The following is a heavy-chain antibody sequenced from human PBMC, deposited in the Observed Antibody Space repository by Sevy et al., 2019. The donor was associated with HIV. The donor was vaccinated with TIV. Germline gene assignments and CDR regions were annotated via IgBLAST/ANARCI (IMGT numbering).Heavy chain of an antibody. CDR2: ISAYNGNT. CDR1: GYTFTNYG. Sequence: ASLKVSCKASGYTFTNYGISWVRQAPGQGLEWMGWISAYNGNTNYAQKFQDRVIMTTDTSASTAYMELWSLRSDDTAVFYCARDGKGYCSGTSCYAFDYWGQGTRVTVSS. D-gene: IGHD2-2*01. CDR3: ARDGKGYCSGTSCYAFDY. V-gene: IGHV1-18*01. J-gene: IGHJ4*02.